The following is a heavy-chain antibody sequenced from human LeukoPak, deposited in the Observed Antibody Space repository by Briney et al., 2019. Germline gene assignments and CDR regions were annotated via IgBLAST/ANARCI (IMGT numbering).Heavy chain of an antibody. CDR2: INWNGGST. CDR3: ARVGPLGYCSGGSCLYYFDY. J-gene: IGHJ4*02. CDR1: GFTFDDYG. Sequence: PGGSLRLSCAASGFTFDDYGMSWVRQAPGKGLEWVSGINWNGGSTGYADSVKGRFTISRDNAKNSLYLQMNSLRAEDTALYYCARVGPLGYCSGGSCLYYFDYWGQGTLVTVSS. V-gene: IGHV3-20*04. D-gene: IGHD2-15*01.